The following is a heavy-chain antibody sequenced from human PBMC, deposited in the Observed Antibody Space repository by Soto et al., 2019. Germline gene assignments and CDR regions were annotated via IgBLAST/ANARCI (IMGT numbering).Heavy chain of an antibody. J-gene: IGHJ5*02. V-gene: IGHV4-31*03. CDR2: IYYSGST. D-gene: IGHD6-19*01. Sequence: KSSETLSLTCTVSGGSISSGGYYWSWIRQHPGKGLEWIGYIYYSGSTYYNPSLKSRVTISVDTSKNQFSLKLSSVTAADTAVYYCARGRRGWLGYWFDPWGQGTLVTVSS. CDR1: GGSISSGGYY. CDR3: ARGRRGWLGYWFDP.